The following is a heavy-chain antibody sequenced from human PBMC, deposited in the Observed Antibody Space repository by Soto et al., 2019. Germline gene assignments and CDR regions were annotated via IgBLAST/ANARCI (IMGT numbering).Heavy chain of an antibody. J-gene: IGHJ4*02. Sequence: SETLSLTCNVSGGSIDTSAYYWGWIRQTPGMGLEWIGSFYYTESTYYNPSLESRVTVSVDESQEQLSLTMAAVTEADTAVYFCVTCPIFEFESSSPYFVWGQGLLVTVSS. D-gene: IGHD6-6*01. V-gene: IGHV4-39*01. CDR2: FYYTEST. CDR1: GGSIDTSAYY. CDR3: VTCPIFEFESSSPYFV.